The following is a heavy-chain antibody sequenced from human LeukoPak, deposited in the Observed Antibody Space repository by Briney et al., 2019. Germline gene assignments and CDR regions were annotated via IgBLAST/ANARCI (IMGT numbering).Heavy chain of an antibody. CDR2: IYYSGST. CDR1: GGSISSYY. Sequence: PSETLSLTCTVSGGSISSYYWSWIRRPPGKGLEWIGYIYYSGSTNYNPSLKSRVTISVDTSKNQFSLKLMSVTAADTAVYYCARDSGTTGEVKFDPWGQGTLVTVSS. D-gene: IGHD3-10*01. J-gene: IGHJ5*02. V-gene: IGHV4-59*12. CDR3: ARDSGTTGEVKFDP.